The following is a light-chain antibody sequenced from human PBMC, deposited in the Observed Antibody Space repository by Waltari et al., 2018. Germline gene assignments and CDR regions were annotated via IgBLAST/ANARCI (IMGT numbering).Light chain of an antibody. CDR2: RAS. J-gene: IGKJ1*01. Sequence: IQMTQSPSTLSASVGDRVTITCRASQSITNWLAWYQQKPGKAPKLLIYRASNLESGVPSRFSGSGSGTEFTLTISSLQPDDFATYYGQQYDNYWTFGQGTKVEIK. V-gene: IGKV1-5*03. CDR3: QQYDNYWT. CDR1: QSITNW.